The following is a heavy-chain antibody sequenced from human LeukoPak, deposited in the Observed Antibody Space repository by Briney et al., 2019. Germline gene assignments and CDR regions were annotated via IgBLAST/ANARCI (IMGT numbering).Heavy chain of an antibody. Sequence: GGSLTLSCAASGFSIYNYAMIWVRQAPGKGLEWVSDMRATSGITYYADSVKGRFTISRDNSNNIVYLQMNSLRVDDTAIYYCARDSDFCDYLTFYAMDVWGLGTTVTVSS. CDR3: ARDSDFCDYLTFYAMDV. CDR1: GFSIYNYA. D-gene: IGHD3-3*01. V-gene: IGHV3-23*01. J-gene: IGHJ6*01. CDR2: MRATSGIT.